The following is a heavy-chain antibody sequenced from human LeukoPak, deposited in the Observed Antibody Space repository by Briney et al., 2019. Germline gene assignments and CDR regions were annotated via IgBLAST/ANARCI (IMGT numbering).Heavy chain of an antibody. CDR1: GGSISSDSYY. CDR2: IYYSGST. CDR3: ARLPLARYYDFWSGYYPYYFDY. J-gene: IGHJ4*02. Sequence: SETLSLTCTVSGGSISSDSYYWAWIRQPPGKGLEWIASIYYSGSTYYNPSLKSRVTISVDTSRNQFSLKLSSVTAADTAVYYCARLPLARYYDFWSGYYPYYFDYWGQGTLVTVSS. V-gene: IGHV4-39*01. D-gene: IGHD3-3*01.